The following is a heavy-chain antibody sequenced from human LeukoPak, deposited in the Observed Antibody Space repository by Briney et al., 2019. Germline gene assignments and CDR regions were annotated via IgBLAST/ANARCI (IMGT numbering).Heavy chain of an antibody. D-gene: IGHD3-10*01. Sequence: PSETLSLTCTVSGGSISSSSYYWSWIRQSPGKGLEWIGEINHRGSTNYNPSLKRRVTISVDTSKNQFSLKLGSVTAADTAVYYCAKSLYGSGSYYNWFDPWGQGTLVTVSS. J-gene: IGHJ5*02. CDR1: GGSISSSSYY. CDR3: AKSLYGSGSYYNWFDP. V-gene: IGHV4-39*07. CDR2: INHRGST.